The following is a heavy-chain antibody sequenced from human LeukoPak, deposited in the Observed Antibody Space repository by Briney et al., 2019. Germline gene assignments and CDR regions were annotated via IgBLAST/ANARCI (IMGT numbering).Heavy chain of an antibody. D-gene: IGHD3-22*01. CDR1: GFTFDDYA. Sequence: GGSLRLSCAASGFTFDDYAMHWVRQSPGKGLEWVSGISWNSGSIAYADSVKGRFTISRDNAKNFLYLQMNSLRAEDTALYYCAKDISHSSGYYFFDYWGQGTLVTVSS. CDR3: AKDISHSSGYYFFDY. V-gene: IGHV3-9*01. J-gene: IGHJ4*02. CDR2: ISWNSGSI.